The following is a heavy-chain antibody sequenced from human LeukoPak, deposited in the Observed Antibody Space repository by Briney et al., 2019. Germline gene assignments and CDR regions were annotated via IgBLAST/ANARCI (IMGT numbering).Heavy chain of an antibody. V-gene: IGHV3-9*01. D-gene: IGHD3-10*01. CDR2: ISWNSGSI. J-gene: IGHJ4*02. CDR1: GFTFDDYA. Sequence: PGGSLRLSCAASGFTFDDYAMHWVRQAPGKGLEWVSGISWNSGSIGYADSVKGRFTISRDNAKNSLYLQMNSLRAEDTALYYCAKGLYGSGSYFDHWGQGTLVTVSS. CDR3: AKGLYGSGSYFDH.